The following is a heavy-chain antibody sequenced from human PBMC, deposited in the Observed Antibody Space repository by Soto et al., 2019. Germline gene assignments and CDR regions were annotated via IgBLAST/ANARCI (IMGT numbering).Heavy chain of an antibody. D-gene: IGHD6-19*01. Sequence: SETLSLTCTVSGGSVSSVSDYWGWIRQPPGKGLEWIGSIYYSGTTYYNPSLESRVTISVDTSKNQLSLKLTSVTAADTALYFCARLGGWSRNNWFDPWGQGTLVTVSS. CDR3: ARLGGWSRNNWFDP. CDR2: IYYSGTT. V-gene: IGHV4-39*01. J-gene: IGHJ5*02. CDR1: GGSVSSVSDY.